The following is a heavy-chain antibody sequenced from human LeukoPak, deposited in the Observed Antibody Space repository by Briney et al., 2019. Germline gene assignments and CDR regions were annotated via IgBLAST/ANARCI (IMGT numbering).Heavy chain of an antibody. J-gene: IGHJ5*02. CDR1: GGSFSCYY. CDR3: ARGLRYFDWLFRFDP. Sequence: TLSLSYAVYGGSFSCYYWSWLRPPPGKGLGRSGEINHSGSTNYNPTLKSRVTISADTSKNQFSLKLSSVTAADTAVYYCARGLRYFDWLFRFDPWGQGTLVTVSS. D-gene: IGHD3-9*01. CDR2: INHSGST. V-gene: IGHV4-34*01.